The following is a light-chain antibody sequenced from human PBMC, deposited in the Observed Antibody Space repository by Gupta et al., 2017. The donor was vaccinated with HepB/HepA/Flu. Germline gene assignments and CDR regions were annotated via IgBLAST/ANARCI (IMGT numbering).Light chain of an antibody. CDR3: QQYGSSHS. CDR1: QSVSSSY. CDR2: GAS. Sequence: EIVLTQSPGTLSLSPGERATLSCRASQSVSSSYLAWYQQKPVQAPRLLIYGASSRATGSTDRFSGSGPGTDFTLTISRLEPEDFAVYYWQQYGSSHSFGQGTXLEIK. J-gene: IGKJ2*03. V-gene: IGKV3-20*01.